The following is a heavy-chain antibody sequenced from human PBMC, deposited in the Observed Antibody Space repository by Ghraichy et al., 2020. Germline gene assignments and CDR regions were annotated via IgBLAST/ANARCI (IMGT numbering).Heavy chain of an antibody. Sequence: GGPLRLSCAASGFTFSSYSMNWVRQAPGKGLEWVSYISSSSSTIYYADSVKGRFTISRDNAKNSLYLQMNSLRDEDTAVYYCARDLQEYSSSSEGNWFDPWGKGILVTVSS. D-gene: IGHD6-6*01. CDR1: GFTFSSYS. V-gene: IGHV3-48*02. CDR3: ARDLQEYSSSSEGNWFDP. CDR2: ISSSSSTI. J-gene: IGHJ5*02.